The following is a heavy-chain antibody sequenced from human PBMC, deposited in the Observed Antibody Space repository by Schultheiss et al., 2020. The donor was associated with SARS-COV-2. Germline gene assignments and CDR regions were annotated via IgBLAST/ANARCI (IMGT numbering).Heavy chain of an antibody. D-gene: IGHD2-15*01. V-gene: IGHV4-59*01. CDR1: GGSISSYY. CDR2: IYYSGST. CDR3: ASAHPYCSGGSCYYYYGMDV. J-gene: IGHJ6*02. Sequence: ETLSLTCTVSGGSISSYYWSWIRQPPGKGLEWIGYIYYSGSTNYNPSLKSRVTISVDTSKNQFSLKLSSVTAADTAVYYCASAHPYCSGGSCYYYYGMDVWGQGTTVTVSS.